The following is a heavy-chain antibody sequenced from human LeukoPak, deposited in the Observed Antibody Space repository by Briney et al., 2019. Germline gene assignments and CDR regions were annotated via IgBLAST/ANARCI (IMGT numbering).Heavy chain of an antibody. Sequence: SETLSLTCTVSGGSISSYYWSWIRQPPGKGLEWIGYIYYSGSTNYNPSLKSRVTISVDTSKNQFSLKLSSVTAADTAVYYCALSKRVRGVYYFDYWGQGTLVTVSS. CDR2: IYYSGST. CDR3: ALSKRVRGVYYFDY. V-gene: IGHV4-59*01. J-gene: IGHJ4*02. D-gene: IGHD3-10*01. CDR1: GGSISSYY.